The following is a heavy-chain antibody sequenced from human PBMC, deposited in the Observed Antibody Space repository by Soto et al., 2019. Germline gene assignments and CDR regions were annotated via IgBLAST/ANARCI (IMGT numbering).Heavy chain of an antibody. CDR1: GGSFSRYH. J-gene: IGHJ4*02. CDR3: ARGYGEEWPTSDF. D-gene: IGHD3-10*01. CDR2: IHHDGGT. Sequence: QVQLQQWGAGLLKPSETLFLTCTVYGGSFSRYHWNWIRQAPGKGLEWIGEIHHDGGTNYSPSLEGRVTISVDTSKNEFSLKLSSVTAADTAVYYCARGYGEEWPTSDFWGQGTRVTVSS. V-gene: IGHV4-34*01.